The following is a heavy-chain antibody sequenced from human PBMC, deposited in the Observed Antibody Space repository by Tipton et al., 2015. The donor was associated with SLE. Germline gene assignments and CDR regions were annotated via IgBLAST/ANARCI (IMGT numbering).Heavy chain of an antibody. CDR1: GFTFSSYA. Sequence: SLRLSCAASGFTFSSYAMTWVRQAPGKGLEWVSVISGSGGSTYYADSVKGRFTISRDNSKNTLYVQMNSLRVEDTAVYYCAKDWRYLDSWGQGTLVTVSS. J-gene: IGHJ4*02. CDR2: ISGSGGST. V-gene: IGHV3-23*01. CDR3: AKDWRYLDS.